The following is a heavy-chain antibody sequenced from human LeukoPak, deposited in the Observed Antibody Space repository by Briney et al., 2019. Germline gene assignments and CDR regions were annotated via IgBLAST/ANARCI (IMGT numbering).Heavy chain of an antibody. CDR1: GGTLASHY. V-gene: IGHV4-59*08. CDR2: IYYSGSA. Sequence: SETLSLTCNVSGGTLASHYWSWVRQPPGKRLEWVGYIYYSGSADYNPSLKSRVTIPVDTSKNQFSLRLKSVTAADTAVYYCVRHRASYFDYWGQGTLVLVSS. J-gene: IGHJ4*02. CDR3: VRHRASYFDY. D-gene: IGHD5-24*01.